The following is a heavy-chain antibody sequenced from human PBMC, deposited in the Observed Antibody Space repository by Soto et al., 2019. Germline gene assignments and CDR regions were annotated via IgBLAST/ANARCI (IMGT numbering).Heavy chain of an antibody. CDR2: ISGSGGST. CDR3: ANDEYDILTGFPEYYYYGMDV. V-gene: IGHV3-23*01. Sequence: GGSLRLSCAASGFTFSSYAMSWVRQAPGKGLECVSAISGSGGSTYYADSVKGRFTISRDNSKNTLYLQMNSLRAEDTAVYYCANDEYDILTGFPEYYYYGMDVWGQGTTVTVYS. J-gene: IGHJ6*02. D-gene: IGHD3-9*01. CDR1: GFTFSSYA.